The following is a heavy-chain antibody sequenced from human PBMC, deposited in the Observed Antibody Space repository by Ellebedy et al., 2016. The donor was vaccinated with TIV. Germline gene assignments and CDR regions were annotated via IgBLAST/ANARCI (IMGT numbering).Heavy chain of an antibody. D-gene: IGHD6-13*01. CDR3: ARGSGIAAAGPLSNDY. Sequence: SETLSLTXTVSGGSISCYYWSWIRQPPGKGLEWIGYIYYSGSTNYNPSLKSRVTISVDTSKNQFSLKLSSVTAADTAVYYCARGSGIAAAGPLSNDYWGQGTLVTVSS. CDR1: GGSISCYY. V-gene: IGHV4-59*01. CDR2: IYYSGST. J-gene: IGHJ4*02.